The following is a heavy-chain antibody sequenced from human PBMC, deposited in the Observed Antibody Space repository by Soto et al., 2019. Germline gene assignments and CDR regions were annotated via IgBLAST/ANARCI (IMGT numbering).Heavy chain of an antibody. D-gene: IGHD6-6*01. CDR2: TYYRSKWYN. J-gene: IGHJ6*02. V-gene: IGHV6-1*01. Sequence: SQTLSLTFAISGDSVSSNSSAWNWIRQSPSRVLEWLGRTYYRSKWYNDYAVSVKSRITINPDTSKNQFSLQLNSVTHEDTAVYYCARGAYSSSSWYYYYGMDVWGQGTTVTVYS. CDR3: ARGAYSSSSWYYYYGMDV. CDR1: GDSVSSNSSA.